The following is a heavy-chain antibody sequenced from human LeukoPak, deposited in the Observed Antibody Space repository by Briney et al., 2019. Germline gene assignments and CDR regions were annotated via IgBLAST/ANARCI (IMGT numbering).Heavy chain of an antibody. Sequence: GRSLRLSCAASGFTFSSYGMHWVRQAPGKGLEWVAVISYDGSNKYYADSVKGRFTISRDNSKNTLYLQMNSLRAKDTAVYYCAKARYYYGSGRSYYFDYWGQGTLVTVSS. CDR2: ISYDGSNK. V-gene: IGHV3-30*18. D-gene: IGHD3-10*01. J-gene: IGHJ4*02. CDR3: AKARYYYGSGRSYYFDY. CDR1: GFTFSSYG.